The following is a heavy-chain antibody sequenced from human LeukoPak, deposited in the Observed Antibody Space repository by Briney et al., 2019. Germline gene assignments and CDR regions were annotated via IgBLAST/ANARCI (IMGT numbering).Heavy chain of an antibody. CDR3: TRDLLGFATTPLSD. J-gene: IGHJ4*02. Sequence: ASVKVSCKASGYXFTDYYIHWMRQAPGQGLEWMGWINPNRGDTNYAQKFQGRVTMTRDTSISTAFMELTRLTSDDTAVYYCTRDLLGFATTPLSDWGQGTLVTVSS. D-gene: IGHD4-17*01. V-gene: IGHV1-2*02. CDR2: INPNRGDT. CDR1: GYXFTDYY.